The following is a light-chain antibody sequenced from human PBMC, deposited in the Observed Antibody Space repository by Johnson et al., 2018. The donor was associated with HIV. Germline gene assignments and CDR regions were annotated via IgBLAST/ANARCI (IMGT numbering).Light chain of an antibody. J-gene: IGLJ1*01. CDR2: DNN. CDR1: SSNIGRNY. V-gene: IGLV1-51*01. Sequence: QSVLTQPPSVSAAPGQKVTISCSGSSSNIGRNYVSWYQQLPGTAPKLLIYDNNKRPSGIPDRFSGSKSGTSATLGITGLQTGAEADYYCGTWDTSLSPGGVFGTGPKVAVL. CDR3: GTWDTSLSPGGV.